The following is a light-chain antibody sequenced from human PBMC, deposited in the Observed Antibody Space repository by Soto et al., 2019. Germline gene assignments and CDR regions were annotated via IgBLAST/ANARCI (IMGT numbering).Light chain of an antibody. J-gene: IGLJ1*01. CDR1: SSDVGGYNY. CDR3: SSYTSSSLYV. V-gene: IGLV2-14*01. Sequence: QSALTQPASVSGSPGQSITISCTGTSSDVGGYNYVSWYPQHPGKAPKLMIYDVSNRPSGVSNRFSGSKSGNTASLTISGLQSEDEADYSCSSYTSSSLYVFGTGTKLTVL. CDR2: DVS.